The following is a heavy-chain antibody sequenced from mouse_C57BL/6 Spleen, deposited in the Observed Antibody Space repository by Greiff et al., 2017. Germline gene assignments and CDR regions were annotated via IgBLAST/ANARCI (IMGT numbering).Heavy chain of an antibody. CDR1: GYTFTSYW. D-gene: IGHD2-1*01. CDR2: IHPNSGST. Sequence: VQLQQPGAELVKPGASVKLSCKASGYTFTSYWMHWVKQRPGQGLEWIGMIHPNSGSTNYNEKFKSKATLTVDKSSSTAYMQLSSLTSEDSAVXYCARWGDGNSYYFDYWGQGTTLTVSS. V-gene: IGHV1-64*01. CDR3: ARWGDGNSYYFDY. J-gene: IGHJ2*01.